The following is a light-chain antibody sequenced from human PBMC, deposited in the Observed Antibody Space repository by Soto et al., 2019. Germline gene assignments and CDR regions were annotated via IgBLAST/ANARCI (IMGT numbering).Light chain of an antibody. Sequence: EIVMTPSPATLSVSPGERANLSCRASQSVSSNLAWYQQKPGQAPRLLIYGASTRATGIPARFSGSGSGTGFTLIISSLQSEDFAVYYCQQYNKWPLVTFGQGTRLEI. V-gene: IGKV3-15*01. CDR1: QSVSSN. CDR2: GAS. J-gene: IGKJ5*01. CDR3: QQYNKWPLVT.